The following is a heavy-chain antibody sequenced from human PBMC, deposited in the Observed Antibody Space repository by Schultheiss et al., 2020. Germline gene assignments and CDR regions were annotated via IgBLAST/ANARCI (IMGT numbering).Heavy chain of an antibody. V-gene: IGHV1-2*02. CDR1: GYTFTGYY. Sequence: ASVKVSCKASGYTFTGYYIHWMRQAPGQGLEWMGWINPNSGGAHYAQKFQGRVSMTRDTSISTAYVELSGLRPDDTAVYYCATPILPTATGRYLQHWGQGTLVTVSS. J-gene: IGHJ1*01. D-gene: IGHD2-2*01. CDR3: ATPILPTATGRYLQH. CDR2: INPNSGGA.